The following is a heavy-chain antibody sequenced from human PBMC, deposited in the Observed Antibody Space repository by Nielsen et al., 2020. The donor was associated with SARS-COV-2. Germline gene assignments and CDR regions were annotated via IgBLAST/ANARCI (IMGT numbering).Heavy chain of an antibody. D-gene: IGHD3-10*01. CDR2: VSHSGST. CDR1: GDSVSSNDW. J-gene: IGHJ4*02. CDR3: ARSGELGYYFDY. Sequence: SETLSLTCAVSGDSVSSNDWWTWVRQSPGKGLEWIGEVSHSGSTYYNPSLKSRVTISVDTSKSQFFLKLSSVTAADTAVYFCARSGELGYYFDYWGQGTLVTVSS. V-gene: IGHV4-4*02.